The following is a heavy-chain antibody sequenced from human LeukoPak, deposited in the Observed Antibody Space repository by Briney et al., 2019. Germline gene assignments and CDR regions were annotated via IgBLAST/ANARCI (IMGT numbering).Heavy chain of an antibody. CDR2: IYYSGST. V-gene: IGHV4-39*01. Sequence: SETLSLTCTVSGGSISSSSYYWGWIRQPPGKGLEWIGSIYYSGSTYYNPSLKSRVTISVDTSKNQFSLQLSSVTAADTAVYYCARQRGDYDILTGYYYNWFDPWGQGTLVTVSS. CDR1: GGSISSSSYY. D-gene: IGHD3-9*01. CDR3: ARQRGDYDILTGYYYNWFDP. J-gene: IGHJ5*02.